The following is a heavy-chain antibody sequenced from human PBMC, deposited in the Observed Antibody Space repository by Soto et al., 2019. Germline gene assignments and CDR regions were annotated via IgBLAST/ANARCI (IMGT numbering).Heavy chain of an antibody. CDR3: AYRRDGYNYYGY. V-gene: IGHV4-30-2*01. CDR2: IYHSGST. J-gene: IGHJ4*02. D-gene: IGHD5-12*01. Sequence: QLQLQESGSGLVKPSQTLSLTCAVSVGAISSGGYSWSWIRQPPGKGLEWIGYIYHSGSTDYNPSLNSRVTISVDRSKNQFSLKLSSVTAADTAVYYCAYRRDGYNYYGYWGQGTLVTVSS. CDR1: VGAISSGGYS.